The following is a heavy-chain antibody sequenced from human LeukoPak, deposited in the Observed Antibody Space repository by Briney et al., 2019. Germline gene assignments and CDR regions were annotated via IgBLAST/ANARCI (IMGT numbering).Heavy chain of an antibody. CDR3: ARAASSGWYGGRDFDY. V-gene: IGHV4-59*01. J-gene: IGHJ4*02. Sequence: PSETLSLTCTVSGGSISSYYWSWIRQPPGKGLEWIGYIYYSGSTNYNPSLKSRVTISVDTSKNQFSLKLSSVTAADTAVYYCARAASSGWYGGRDFDYWGQGTLVTVSS. CDR1: GGSISSYY. CDR2: IYYSGST. D-gene: IGHD6-19*01.